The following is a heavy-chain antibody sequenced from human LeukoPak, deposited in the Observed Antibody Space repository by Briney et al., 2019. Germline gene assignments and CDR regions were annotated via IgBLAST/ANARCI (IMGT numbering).Heavy chain of an antibody. CDR3: ATAFFVVVPAASIDY. Sequence: GGSLRLSCAASGFTFSSYAMSWVRQAPGKGLEWVSVISGSGGSTYYADSVKGRFTISRDNSKNTLYLQMNSLRAEDTAVYYCATAFFVVVPAASIDYWGQGTLVTVSS. CDR1: GFTFSSYA. J-gene: IGHJ4*02. CDR2: ISGSGGST. V-gene: IGHV3-23*01. D-gene: IGHD2-2*01.